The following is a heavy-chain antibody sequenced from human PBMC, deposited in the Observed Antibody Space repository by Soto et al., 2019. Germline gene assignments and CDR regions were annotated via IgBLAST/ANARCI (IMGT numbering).Heavy chain of an antibody. CDR1: GFTFSSYG. CDR3: ARSRVKRGYSGYAFYGMDV. J-gene: IGHJ6*02. Sequence: GGSLRLSCAASGFTFSSYGMHWVRQAPDKGLEWVAVIWYDGSNKYYADSVKGRFTISRDNSKNTLYLQMNSLRAEDTAVYYCARSRVKRGYSGYAFYGMDVWGQGTTVTVSS. D-gene: IGHD5-12*01. CDR2: IWYDGSNK. V-gene: IGHV3-33*01.